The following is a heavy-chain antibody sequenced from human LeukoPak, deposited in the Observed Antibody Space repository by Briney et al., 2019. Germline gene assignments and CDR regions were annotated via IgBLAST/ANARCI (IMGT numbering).Heavy chain of an antibody. CDR1: GGSISSYY. Sequence: SETLSLTCTVSGGSISSYYWSWIRQPPGKGLESIGFIYHSGSTNYNPSLKSRVTISVDKSKNQFSLKLSSVTAADTAVYYCARDPIAVAGTFGWFDPWGQGTLVTVSS. D-gene: IGHD6-19*01. CDR2: IYHSGST. CDR3: ARDPIAVAGTFGWFDP. V-gene: IGHV4-59*12. J-gene: IGHJ5*02.